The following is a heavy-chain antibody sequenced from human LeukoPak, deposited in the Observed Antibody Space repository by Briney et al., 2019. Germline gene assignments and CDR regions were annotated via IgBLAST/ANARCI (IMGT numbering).Heavy chain of an antibody. CDR2: VYYSGST. Sequence: SDTLSLTRTVSGASVSSSSSFWAWIRQPPGKGLEWIGNVYYSGSTHYNPSLKSRVTISLDMSKNQFSLRLTSVTAADTAIYYCARHGLYQDYGYWGQGSLVTVSS. CDR1: GASVSSSSSF. V-gene: IGHV4-39*01. CDR3: ARHGLYQDYGY. J-gene: IGHJ4*02. D-gene: IGHD3-16*01.